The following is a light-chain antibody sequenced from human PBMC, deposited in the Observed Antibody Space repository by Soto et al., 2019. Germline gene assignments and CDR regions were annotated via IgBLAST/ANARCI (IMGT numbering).Light chain of an antibody. CDR1: QSITTW. CDR3: QQYYNYSPLI. J-gene: IGKJ2*01. Sequence: DIQMTQSPSTLSASVGDRVTITCRASQSITTWLAWYQQKAGKAPKLLIYDASSLESGVPSRFSGSGSGTEFTLTISSLQPDDFATYYCQQYYNYSPLIFGQGTKLDIK. CDR2: DAS. V-gene: IGKV1-5*01.